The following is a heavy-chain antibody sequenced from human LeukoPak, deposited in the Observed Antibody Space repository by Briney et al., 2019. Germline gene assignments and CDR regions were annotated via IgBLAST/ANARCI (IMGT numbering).Heavy chain of an antibody. J-gene: IGHJ4*02. CDR3: ARHGGGASGSSKFDY. D-gene: IGHD3-10*01. CDR1: GDSITSTSYY. CDR2: VYYSGSA. Sequence: SSETLSLTCTVSGDSITSTSYYWGWIRQPPGKGLEWIGSVYYSGSALHNPSLQSRVTLSVDTSKNQFSLKLISVTAADTAVYHCARHGGGASGSSKFDYWGQGTPLIVSS. V-gene: IGHV4-39*01.